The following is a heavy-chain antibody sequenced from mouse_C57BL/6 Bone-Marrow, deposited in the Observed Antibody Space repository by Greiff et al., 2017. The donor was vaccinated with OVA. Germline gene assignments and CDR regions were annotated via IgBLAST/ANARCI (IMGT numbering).Heavy chain of an antibody. Sequence: EVKLLESGGGLVQPGGSLKLSCAASGIDFSRYWMSWVRRAPGKGLEWIGEINPDSSTINYAPSLKDKFIISRDNAKNTLYLQMSKVRSEDTALYYCARHYYGSSYHGYFDVWGTGTTVTVSS. CDR2: INPDSSTI. V-gene: IGHV4-1*01. CDR1: GIDFSRYW. J-gene: IGHJ1*03. D-gene: IGHD1-1*01. CDR3: ARHYYGSSYHGYFDV.